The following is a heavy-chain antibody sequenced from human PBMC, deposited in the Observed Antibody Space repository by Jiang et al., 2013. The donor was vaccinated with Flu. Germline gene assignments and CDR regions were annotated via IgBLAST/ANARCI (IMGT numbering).Heavy chain of an antibody. D-gene: IGHD3-10*01. CDR1: GGSIISEKSY. Sequence: GSGLVKPSETLSLRCSVSGGSIISEKSYWGWIRQPPGKGLEWIGSIYYSGTIYYNPSLKSRVTMSVDTSKKQFSLRLTSVSAADTAVYYCASQHWDHGVGSYYMSHWGQGALVTVSS. CDR2: IYYSGTI. CDR3: ASQHWDHGVGSYYMSH. J-gene: IGHJ4*02. V-gene: IGHV4-39*07.